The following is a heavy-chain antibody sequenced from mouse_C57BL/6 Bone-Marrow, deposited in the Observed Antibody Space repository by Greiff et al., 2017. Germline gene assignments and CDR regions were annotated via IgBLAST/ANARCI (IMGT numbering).Heavy chain of an antibody. J-gene: IGHJ2*01. V-gene: IGHV5-4*01. D-gene: IGHD1-1*01. CDR2: ISDGGSYT. CDR1: GFTFSSYA. CDR3: ARDYYGSSY. Sequence: EVKLMESGGGLVKPGGSLKLSCAASGFTFSSYAMTWVRQTPEKRLEWVATISDGGSYTYYPDNVKGRFTISRDNAKNNLYLQMSHLKSEDTAMYYCARDYYGSSYWGQGTTLTVSS.